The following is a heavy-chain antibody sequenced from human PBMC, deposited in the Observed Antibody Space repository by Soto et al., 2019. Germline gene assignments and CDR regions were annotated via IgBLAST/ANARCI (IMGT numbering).Heavy chain of an antibody. CDR1: GGSLSSYY. Sequence: SETLSLTCTVSGGSLSSYYWSWIRQPPGKGLEWIGYIYYSGSTNYNPSLKSRVTISVDTSKNQFSLKLSSVTAADTAVYYCARDRGSGWIDYWRQGTLVTFSS. J-gene: IGHJ4*02. D-gene: IGHD6-19*01. CDR3: ARDRGSGWIDY. V-gene: IGHV4-59*01. CDR2: IYYSGST.